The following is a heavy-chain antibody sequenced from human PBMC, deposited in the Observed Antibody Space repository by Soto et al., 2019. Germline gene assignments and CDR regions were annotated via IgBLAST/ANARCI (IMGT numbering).Heavy chain of an antibody. CDR1: GFTFSSYA. D-gene: IGHD3-22*01. V-gene: IGHV3-30-3*01. CDR3: ARAIRTYYYDSSGYYPDY. CDR2: ISYDGSNI. J-gene: IGHJ4*02. Sequence: QVQLVESGGGVVQPGRSLRLSCAASGFTFSSYAMHWVRQAPGKGLEWVAVISYDGSNIYYADSVKGRFTISRDNSKNTLYLQMNSLRAEDTAVYYCARAIRTYYYDSSGYYPDYWGQGTLVTVSS.